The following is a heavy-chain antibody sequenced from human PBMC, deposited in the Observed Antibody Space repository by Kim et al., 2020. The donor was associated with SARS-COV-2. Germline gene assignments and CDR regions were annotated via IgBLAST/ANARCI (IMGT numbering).Heavy chain of an antibody. V-gene: IGHV1-3*01. D-gene: IGHD6-13*01. J-gene: IGHJ3*02. Sequence: YSQKFQGRVTITRDTSASTAYMELSSLRSEDTAVYYCARDFRGSWYAFDIWGQGTMVTVSS. CDR3: ARDFRGSWYAFDI.